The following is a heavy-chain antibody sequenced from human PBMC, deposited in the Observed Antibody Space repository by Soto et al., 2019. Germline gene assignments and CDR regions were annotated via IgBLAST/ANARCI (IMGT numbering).Heavy chain of an antibody. CDR3: ARITHYYYYMDV. CDR1: GYTFTIYD. CDR2: MNPNSGNT. J-gene: IGHJ6*03. Sequence: ASVKVSCKASGYTFTIYDINWVRQATGQGLEWMGWMNPNSGNTGYAQKSQGRVTMTRNTSISTAYMELSSLRSEDTAVYYCARITHYYYYMDVWGKGTTVTVSS. V-gene: IGHV1-8*01.